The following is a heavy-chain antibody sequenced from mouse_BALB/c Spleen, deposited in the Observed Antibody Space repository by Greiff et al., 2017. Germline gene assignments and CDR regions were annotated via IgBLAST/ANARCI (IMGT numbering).Heavy chain of an antibody. Sequence: VQGVESGPGLVAPSQSLSITCTVSGFSLTSYGVHWVRQPPGKGLEWLGVIWAGGSTNYNSALMSRLSISKDNSKSQVFLKMNSLQTDDTAMYYCARNSFITTAILDYWGQGTTLTVSS. D-gene: IGHD1-2*01. CDR2: IWAGGST. CDR3: ARNSFITTAILDY. J-gene: IGHJ2*01. V-gene: IGHV2-9*02. CDR1: GFSLTSYG.